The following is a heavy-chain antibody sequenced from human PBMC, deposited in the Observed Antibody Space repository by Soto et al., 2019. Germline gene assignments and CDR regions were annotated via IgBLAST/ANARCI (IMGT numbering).Heavy chain of an antibody. CDR3: ARVPTFDSSVLF. CDR1: GGSISRGGYY. J-gene: IGHJ4*02. CDR2: IYYSGST. D-gene: IGHD3-22*01. Sequence: SETLSLTCTVSGGSISRGGYYWSWIRQHPGKGLEWIGYIYYSGSTYYNPSLKSRVTISVDTSKNQFSLKLSSVTAADTAVYYCARVPTFDSSVLFWGQGTLVTVSS. V-gene: IGHV4-31*03.